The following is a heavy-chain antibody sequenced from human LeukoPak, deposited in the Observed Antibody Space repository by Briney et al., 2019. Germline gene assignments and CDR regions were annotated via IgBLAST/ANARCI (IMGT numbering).Heavy chain of an antibody. Sequence: ASVKVSCKASGGTFSSYAISWVRQATGQGLEWMGRINPNSGGTNYAQKFQGRVTMTRDTSISTAYMELSRLRSDDTAVYYCARPWEITMSERSYNWFDSWGQGTLVTVSS. D-gene: IGHD1-26*01. CDR2: INPNSGGT. V-gene: IGHV1-2*02. CDR3: ARPWEITMSERSYNWFDS. J-gene: IGHJ5*01. CDR1: GGTFSSYA.